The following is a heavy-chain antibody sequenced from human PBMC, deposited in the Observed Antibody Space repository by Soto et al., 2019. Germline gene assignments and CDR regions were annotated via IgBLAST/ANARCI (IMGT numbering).Heavy chain of an antibody. V-gene: IGHV4-39*01. Sequence: TSETLSLTCTVSGGSISSSSYCWGWIRQPPGKGLEWIGSIYYSGSTYYNPSLKSRVTISVDTSKNQFSLKLSSVTAADTAVNYCARGRGYSYGLLDYWGQGTLVTVSS. CDR1: GGSISSSSYC. CDR3: ARGRGYSYGLLDY. CDR2: IYYSGST. J-gene: IGHJ4*02. D-gene: IGHD5-18*01.